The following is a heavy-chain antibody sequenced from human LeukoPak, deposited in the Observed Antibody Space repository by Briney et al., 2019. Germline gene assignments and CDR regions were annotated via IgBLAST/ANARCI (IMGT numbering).Heavy chain of an antibody. D-gene: IGHD3-22*01. CDR1: GGTFSSYA. V-gene: IGHV1-69*01. Sequence: SVKVSCKASGGTFSSYAISWVRQAPGQGLEWMGGIIPIFGTANYAQKFQGRVTITADESTSTAYMVLSSLRSEDTAVYYCARARLGYYDSSGYYWGQGTLVTASS. CDR2: IIPIFGTA. J-gene: IGHJ4*02. CDR3: ARARLGYYDSSGYY.